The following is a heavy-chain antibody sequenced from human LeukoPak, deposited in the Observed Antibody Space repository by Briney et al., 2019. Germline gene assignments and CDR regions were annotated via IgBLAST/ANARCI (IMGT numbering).Heavy chain of an antibody. CDR3: ARMPLPAGTIEDY. D-gene: IGHD6-13*01. CDR1: GGTFSSYA. Sequence: SVKVSCKASGGTFSSYAISWVRQAPGQGLEWMGRIIPIFGTANYAQKFQGRVTITTDESTSTAYMELRSLRSEDTAVYYCARMPLPAGTIEDYWGQGPLVTVSS. V-gene: IGHV1-69*05. CDR2: IIPIFGTA. J-gene: IGHJ4*02.